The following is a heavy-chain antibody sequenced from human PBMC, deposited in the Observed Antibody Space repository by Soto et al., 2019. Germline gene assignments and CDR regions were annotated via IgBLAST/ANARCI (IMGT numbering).Heavy chain of an antibody. CDR1: GFTFSSYS. Sequence: PGGPLRLSCAASGFTFSSYSMNWVRQAPGKGLEWVSSISSSSSYIYYADSVKGRFTISRDNAKNSLYLQMNSLRAEDTAVYYCARVSEQLAVHDAFDIWGQGTMVTVSS. J-gene: IGHJ3*02. D-gene: IGHD6-6*01. CDR2: ISSSSSYI. CDR3: ARVSEQLAVHDAFDI. V-gene: IGHV3-21*01.